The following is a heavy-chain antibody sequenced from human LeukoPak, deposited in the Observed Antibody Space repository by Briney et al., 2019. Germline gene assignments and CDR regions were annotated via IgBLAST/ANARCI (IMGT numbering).Heavy chain of an antibody. J-gene: IGHJ4*02. V-gene: IGHV1-2*06. CDR2: IDPDSGGT. D-gene: IGHD1-26*01. CDR3: ARSVGATLLDH. CDR1: GYTFTGYY. Sequence: ASVKVPCKASGYTFTGYYMHWVRQAPGQGLEWMGRIDPDSGGTRSAQKFQGRVIMTRDTSISTAYLDLSRLRSDDTAVYFCARSVGATLLDHWGQGSLVTVSS.